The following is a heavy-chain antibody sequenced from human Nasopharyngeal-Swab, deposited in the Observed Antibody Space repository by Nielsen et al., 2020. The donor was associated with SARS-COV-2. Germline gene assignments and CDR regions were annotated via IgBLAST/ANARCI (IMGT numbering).Heavy chain of an antibody. CDR3: VHLWLPGF. V-gene: IGHV4-38-2*02. J-gene: IGHJ4*02. D-gene: IGHD2-21*01. CDR2: IYHSGNT. Sequence: GSLRLSCTVSGYSISSGYYWGWIRQPPGKGLGWIASIYHSGNTYYNPSLKSRVTISVDTSKNQFSLKLNSVTAADTALYFCVHLWLPGFWGQGTLVTVSS. CDR1: GYSISSGYY.